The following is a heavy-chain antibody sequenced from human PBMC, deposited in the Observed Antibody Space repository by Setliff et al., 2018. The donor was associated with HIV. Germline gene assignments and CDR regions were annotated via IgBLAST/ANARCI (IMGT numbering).Heavy chain of an antibody. Sequence: SETLSLTCTVSGGSISTSGPGYYWGWVRQPPGGGLEWIGSVYYSGTTYYNPSLKSRVTISVDTSKNQLSLRLTSVTAADTAVYYCARVSRLHPFDPWGQGVLVTVSS. CDR2: VYYSGTT. CDR3: ARVSRLHPFDP. D-gene: IGHD2-15*01. V-gene: IGHV4-39*01. J-gene: IGHJ5*02. CDR1: GGSISTSGPGYY.